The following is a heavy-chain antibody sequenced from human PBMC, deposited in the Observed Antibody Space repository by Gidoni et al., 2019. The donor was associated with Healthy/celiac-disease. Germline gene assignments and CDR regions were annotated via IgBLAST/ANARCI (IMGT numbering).Heavy chain of an antibody. Sequence: QVQLVESGGGLVKPGGSLRLSCAASGFTFSDYYMSWIRQAPGKGLGWVSYISSSSSYTNYADSVKGRFTISRDNAKNSLYLQMNSLRAEDTAVYYCAREPLRYFDWAYGMDVWGQGTTVTVSS. CDR2: ISSSSSYT. V-gene: IGHV3-11*05. J-gene: IGHJ6*02. CDR1: GFTFSDYY. CDR3: AREPLRYFDWAYGMDV. D-gene: IGHD3-9*01.